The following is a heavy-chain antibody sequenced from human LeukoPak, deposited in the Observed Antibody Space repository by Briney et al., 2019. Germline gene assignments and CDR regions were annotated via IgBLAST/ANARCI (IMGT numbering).Heavy chain of an antibody. D-gene: IGHD4-17*01. CDR1: GFTFSSYG. Sequence: GGSPRLSCAASGFTFSSYGMHWVRQAPGKGLEWVAVISYDGSNKYYADSVKGRFTISRDNSKNTLYLQMNSLRAEDTAVYYCAKGHDYGDYDYWGQGTLVTVSS. CDR3: AKGHDYGDYDY. V-gene: IGHV3-30*18. J-gene: IGHJ4*02. CDR2: ISYDGSNK.